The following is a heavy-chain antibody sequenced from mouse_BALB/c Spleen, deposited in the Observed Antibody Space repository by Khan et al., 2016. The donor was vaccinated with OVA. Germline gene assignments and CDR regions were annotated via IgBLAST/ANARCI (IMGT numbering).Heavy chain of an antibody. CDR1: GYSFTDYN. CDR3: ARTDYYGSNYYFDY. Sequence: VQLQQSGPELVKPGASVKVSCKASGYSFTDYNIFWVKQSHGKSLEWIGYIDPYNGGTSYNQKFEGEATLTVDKSSSKAFIQLSSLTSDDSAVFYWARTDYYGSNYYFDYWGQGTTLTVSS. CDR2: IDPYNGGT. D-gene: IGHD1-1*01. J-gene: IGHJ2*01. V-gene: IGHV1S135*01.